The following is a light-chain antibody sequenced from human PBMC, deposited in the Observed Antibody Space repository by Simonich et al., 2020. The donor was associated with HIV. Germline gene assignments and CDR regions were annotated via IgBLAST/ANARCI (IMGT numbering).Light chain of an antibody. Sequence: SYVLTQPPSVSVAPGKTARITWGGNKSGSRCVSWHKQKPGQAPRRVVYDDSDRPYGIPGRFSGSNSGNTATLTISRVEAGDEADYYCQVWDSSSDLVVFGGGTKLTVL. CDR1: KSGSRC. V-gene: IGLV3-21*03. CDR2: DDS. CDR3: QVWDSSSDLVV. J-gene: IGLJ2*01.